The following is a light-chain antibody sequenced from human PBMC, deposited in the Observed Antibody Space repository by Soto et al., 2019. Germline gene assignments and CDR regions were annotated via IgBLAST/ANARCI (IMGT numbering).Light chain of an antibody. CDR2: VNGDGRH. J-gene: IGLJ3*02. CDR3: QTWGTGIRV. V-gene: IGLV4-69*01. CDR1: SGHSSYS. Sequence: QLVLTQSPSASASLGASVKLTCTLSSGHSSYSIAWHQQQSEKGPRYLMKVNGDGRHTKGDGIPDRFSGSSSGAERYLIISSHQSEDEADYYCQTWGTGIRVFGGGTKLTVL.